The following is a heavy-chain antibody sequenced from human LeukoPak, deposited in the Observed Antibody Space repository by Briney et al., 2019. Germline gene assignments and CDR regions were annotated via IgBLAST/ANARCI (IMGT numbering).Heavy chain of an antibody. V-gene: IGHV4-34*01. J-gene: IGHJ5*02. D-gene: IGHD4-17*01. CDR2: INHSGST. CDR1: GGSFSGYY. CDR3: ARGGRGSSQNRWNGDYLRRNWFDP. Sequence: SETLSLTCAVYGGSFSGYYWSWIRQPPGKGLEWIGEINHSGSTNYNPSLKSRVTISVDTSKNQFSLKLSSVTAADTAVYYCARGGRGSSQNRWNGDYLRRNWFDPWGQGTLVTVSS.